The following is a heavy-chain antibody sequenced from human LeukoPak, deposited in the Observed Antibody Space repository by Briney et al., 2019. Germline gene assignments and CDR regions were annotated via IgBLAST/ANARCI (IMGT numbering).Heavy chain of an antibody. Sequence: PSETLSLTCTVSGGSISSSSYYWGWIRQPPGKGLEWIGSIYYSGSTYYNPSLKSRVTISVDTSKNQFSLKLSSVTAADTAVYYCARDNSPTKTYYYDSSGRHRPFDPWGQGALVTVSS. V-gene: IGHV4-39*07. J-gene: IGHJ5*02. CDR1: GGSISSSSYY. CDR3: ARDNSPTKTYYYDSSGRHRPFDP. CDR2: IYYSGST. D-gene: IGHD3-22*01.